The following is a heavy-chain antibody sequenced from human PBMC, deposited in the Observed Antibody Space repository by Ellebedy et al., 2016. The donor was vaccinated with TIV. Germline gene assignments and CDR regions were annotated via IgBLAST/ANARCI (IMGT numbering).Heavy chain of an antibody. V-gene: IGHV3-23*01. Sequence: GESLKISCAAPGFTFSSYAMSWVRQGPGKGLEWVSSISGSGGSTYYADSVRGRFSISRDNSKNTLFLQVNSPRAEDTAVYYCAKDVNSLPDYYFDYWGQGSLVTVSS. D-gene: IGHD5-18*01. CDR1: GFTFSSYA. J-gene: IGHJ4*02. CDR2: ISGSGGST. CDR3: AKDVNSLPDYYFDY.